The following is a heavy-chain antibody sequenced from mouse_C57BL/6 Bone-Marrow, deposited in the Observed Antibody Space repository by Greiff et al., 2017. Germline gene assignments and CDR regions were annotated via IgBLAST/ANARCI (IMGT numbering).Heavy chain of an antibody. Sequence: EVQLVESGGDLVKPGGSLKLSCAASGFTFSSSGMSWVRQTPDKRLEWVATISSGGRSTYYPDSVKGRFTISRDNAKNTLYLQMSSLKSEDTAMYYCARIYSWYFDVWGTGTTVTVSS. CDR1: GFTFSSSG. V-gene: IGHV5-6*01. D-gene: IGHD1-1*01. CDR2: ISSGGRST. J-gene: IGHJ1*03. CDR3: ARIYSWYFDV.